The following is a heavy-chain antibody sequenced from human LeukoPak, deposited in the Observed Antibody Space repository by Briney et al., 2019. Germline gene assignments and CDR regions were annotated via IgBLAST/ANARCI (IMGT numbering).Heavy chain of an antibody. CDR2: INPNSGGT. CDR1: GYTFTGYY. V-gene: IGHV1-2*02. CDR3: ARDADYFDSSGYSDHNWFDP. D-gene: IGHD3-22*01. Sequence: ASVKVSCKASGYTFTGYYMHWVRQAPGQGLEWMGWINPNSGGTNYAQKFQGRVTMTRDTSISTAYMELSRLRSDDTAVYYCARDADYFDSSGYSDHNWFDPWGQGTLVTVSS. J-gene: IGHJ5*02.